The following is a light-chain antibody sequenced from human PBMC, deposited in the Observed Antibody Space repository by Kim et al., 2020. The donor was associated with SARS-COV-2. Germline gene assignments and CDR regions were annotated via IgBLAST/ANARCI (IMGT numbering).Light chain of an antibody. CDR2: GKN. CDR3: KSRDSSVNHWV. Sequence: SSELTQDPAVSVALGQTVRITCQGDSLRNYYATWYQQKPGQAPVLVIYGKNNRPSGIPDRFSGSSSGNTASLTITGAQAEDEADYYCKSRDSSVNHWVFG. V-gene: IGLV3-19*01. J-gene: IGLJ3*02. CDR1: SLRNYY.